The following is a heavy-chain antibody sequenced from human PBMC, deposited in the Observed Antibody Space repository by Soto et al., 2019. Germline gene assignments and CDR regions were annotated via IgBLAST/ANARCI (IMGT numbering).Heavy chain of an antibody. CDR3: ARGRGNSLIYGSGSRSYWFDP. D-gene: IGHD3-10*01. J-gene: IGHJ5*02. CDR2: INHSGST. V-gene: IGHV4-34*01. Sequence: PSETLSLTCAVYGGSFSGYYWSWIRQPPGKGLEWIGEINHSGSTNYNPSLKSPVTISVDTSKNQFSLKLSSVTAADTAVYYCARGRGNSLIYGSGSRSYWFDPWGQGTLVTVSS. CDR1: GGSFSGYY.